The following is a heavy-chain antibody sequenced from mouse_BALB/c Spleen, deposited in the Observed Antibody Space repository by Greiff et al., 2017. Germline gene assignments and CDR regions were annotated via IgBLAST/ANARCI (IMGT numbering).Heavy chain of an antibody. Sequence: EVMLVESGGGLVQPGGSRKLSCAASGFTFSSFGMHWVRQAPEKGLEWVAYISSGSSTIYYADTVKGRFTISRDNPKNTLFLQMTSLRSEDTAMYYCARRRDYYDAMDYWGQGTSVTVSS. J-gene: IGHJ4*01. CDR1: GFTFSSFG. D-gene: IGHD1-1*01. CDR3: ARRRDYYDAMDY. V-gene: IGHV5-17*02. CDR2: ISSGSSTI.